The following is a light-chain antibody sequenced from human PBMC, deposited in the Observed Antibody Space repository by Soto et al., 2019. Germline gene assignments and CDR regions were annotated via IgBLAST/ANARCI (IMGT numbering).Light chain of an antibody. CDR2: DAS. CDR1: QIVLYSANNKNY. J-gene: IGKJ5*01. V-gene: IGKV4-1*01. CDR3: QQRSDWPPIT. Sequence: DIVMTQSPDSLAVSLGERATINCNSIQIVLYSANNKNYLAWYQQKPGQSPRLLIYDASNRATGIPARFSGSGSGTDFTLTISSLEPEDFAVYYCQQRSDWPPITFGQGTRLEIK.